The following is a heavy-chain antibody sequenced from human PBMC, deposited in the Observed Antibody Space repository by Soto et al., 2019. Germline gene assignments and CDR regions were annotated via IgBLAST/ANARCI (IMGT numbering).Heavy chain of an antibody. D-gene: IGHD3-22*01. CDR3: GGSGYSHNSGRKV. CDR2: IYHSGST. V-gene: IGHV4-30-2*01. Sequence: SETLSLTCAVSGGSISSDGYSWSWIRQPPGKGLEWIGYIYHSGSTYYNPSLKSRVTISVDRSKNQFSLKLSSVTAADTAVYYCGGSGYSHNSGRKVGGQGPRVTVS. J-gene: IGHJ6*02. CDR1: GGSISSDGYS.